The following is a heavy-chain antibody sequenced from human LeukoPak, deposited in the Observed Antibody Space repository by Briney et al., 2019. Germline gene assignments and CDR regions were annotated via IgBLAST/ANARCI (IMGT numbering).Heavy chain of an antibody. CDR3: ARKPGTDYYYYYGMDV. CDR2: INHSGST. CDR1: GGSFSGYY. J-gene: IGHJ6*02. Sequence: PSETLSLTCAVYGGSFSGYYWSWISQPPGKGLEWIEEINHSGSTNYNPSLKGRVTISVDTSKNQFSLKLSSVPVADTAVYYCARKPGTDYYYYYGMDVWGQGTTVTVSS. D-gene: IGHD6-13*01. V-gene: IGHV4-34*01.